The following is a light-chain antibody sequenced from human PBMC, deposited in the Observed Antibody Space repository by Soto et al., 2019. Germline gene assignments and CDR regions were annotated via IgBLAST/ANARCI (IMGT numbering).Light chain of an antibody. J-gene: IGLJ3*02. CDR2: NTN. CDR1: SGSVSTSYY. CDR3: ILYMGSAIWV. Sequence: QTVVTQEPSLSVSPGGTVTLRYGLSSGSVSTSYYPSWYQLTPGQTPRTLIHNTNIRSSGVPDRFSGSILGNKAALTITGAQADDESHYYSILYMGSAIWVFGGGTKLTVL. V-gene: IGLV8-61*01.